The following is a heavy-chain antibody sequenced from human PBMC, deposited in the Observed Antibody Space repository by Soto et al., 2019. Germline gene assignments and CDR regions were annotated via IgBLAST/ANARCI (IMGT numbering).Heavy chain of an antibody. D-gene: IGHD6-19*01. CDR2: INHSGST. J-gene: IGHJ2*01. CDR3: ARLASGWQYYYFDF. V-gene: IGHV4-34*01. CDR1: GGSFSPYF. Sequence: QVQLQQWGAGLLKPSETLSLTCAVYGGSFSPYFWSWIRQPPGKGLEWIGEINHSGSTNYNPSLTRRATVSVDTSKNHVSLTLTSVTAADTAVYYCARLASGWQYYYFDFWGRGTPVTVSS.